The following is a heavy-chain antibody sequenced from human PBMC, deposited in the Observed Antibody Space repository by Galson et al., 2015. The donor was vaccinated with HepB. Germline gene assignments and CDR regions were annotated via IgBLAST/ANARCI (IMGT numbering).Heavy chain of an antibody. CDR2: INPSGGST. Sequence: SVKVSCKASGYTFTSYYMHWVRQAPGQGLEWMGIINPSGGSTSYAQKFQGRVTMTRDTSTSTVYMELSSLRSEDTAVYYCAREGRSRNYYDSSGYPTLDYWGQGSLVPVSS. J-gene: IGHJ4*02. D-gene: IGHD3-22*01. CDR3: AREGRSRNYYDSSGYPTLDY. CDR1: GYTFTSYY. V-gene: IGHV1-46*03.